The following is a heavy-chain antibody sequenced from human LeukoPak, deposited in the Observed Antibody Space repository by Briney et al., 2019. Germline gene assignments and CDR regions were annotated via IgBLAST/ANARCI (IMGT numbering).Heavy chain of an antibody. CDR3: AKDYEPLVGVHRWGDWFDP. J-gene: IGHJ5*02. Sequence: GGSLRLSCTASGSTFGDYVMSWVRQAAGKGLEWVSLISGTGGSIYYADSVKGRFTISRDNSKNTLYLQMNSLRAEDTAVYYCAKDYEPLVGVHRWGDWFDPWGQGTLVTVSS. CDR2: ISGTGGSI. D-gene: IGHD1-26*01. V-gene: IGHV3-23*01. CDR1: GSTFGDYV.